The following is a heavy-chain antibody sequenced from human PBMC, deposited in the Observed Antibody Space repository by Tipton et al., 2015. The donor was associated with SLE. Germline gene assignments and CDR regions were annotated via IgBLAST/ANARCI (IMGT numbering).Heavy chain of an antibody. V-gene: IGHV3-7*01. CDR2: IKQDGSEI. CDR3: ARDHEGGFDY. CDR1: GFTFGEHA. J-gene: IGHJ4*02. Sequence: SLRLSCSTSGFTFGEHAMAWVRQAPGKGLEWVANIKQDGSEIHYVDSVKGRFTVSRDNAKNSLYLQMNSLRGEDTAFYHCARDHEGGFDYWGQGILVTVSS. D-gene: IGHD3-16*01.